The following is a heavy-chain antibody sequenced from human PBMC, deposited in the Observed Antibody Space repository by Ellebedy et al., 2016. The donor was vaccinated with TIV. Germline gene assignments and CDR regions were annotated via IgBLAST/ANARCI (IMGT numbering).Heavy chain of an antibody. Sequence: ASVKVSCKASGYTFTSYGISWVRQAPGQGLEWMGWINAGNGNTKYSQKFQGRVTITRDTSASTAYMELSSLRSEDTAVYYCASKGGQQLVRFWGQGTLVTVSS. CDR2: INAGNGNT. J-gene: IGHJ4*02. CDR1: GYTFTSYG. CDR3: ASKGGQQLVRF. D-gene: IGHD6-13*01. V-gene: IGHV1-18*04.